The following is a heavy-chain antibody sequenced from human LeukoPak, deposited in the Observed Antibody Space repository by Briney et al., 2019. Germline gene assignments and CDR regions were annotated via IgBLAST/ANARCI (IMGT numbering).Heavy chain of an antibody. D-gene: IGHD3-22*01. J-gene: IGHJ4*02. V-gene: IGHV3-48*01. CDR2: ISSSSSTI. CDR1: GFTFSSYS. CDR3: ARVGYSDSSGSLGY. Sequence: GGSLRLSCAASGFTFSSYSMNWVRQAPGKGLEWVSYISSSSSTIYYADSVKGRFTISRDNAKNSLYLQMNSLRAEDTAVYYCARVGYSDSSGSLGYWGQGTLVTVSS.